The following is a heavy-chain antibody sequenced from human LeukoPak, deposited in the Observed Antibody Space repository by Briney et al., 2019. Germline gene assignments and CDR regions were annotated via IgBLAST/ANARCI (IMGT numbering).Heavy chain of an antibody. J-gene: IGHJ5*02. CDR1: GYTFTSYG. V-gene: IGHV1-18*01. Sequence: GASVKVSCKASGYTFTSYGISWVRQAPGQGLEWMGWISAYNGNTNYAQKLQGRVTMTTDTSTSTAYMELRSLRSDDTAVYYCARYSGYDWGEDWFDPWGQGTLVTVSS. CDR3: ARYSGYDWGEDWFDP. D-gene: IGHD5-12*01. CDR2: ISAYNGNT.